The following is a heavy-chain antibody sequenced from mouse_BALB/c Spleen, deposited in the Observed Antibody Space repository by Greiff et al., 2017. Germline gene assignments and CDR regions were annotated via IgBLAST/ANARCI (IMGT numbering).Heavy chain of an antibody. D-gene: IGHD2-14*01. Sequence: VQLQQSGPELVKPGASVKISCKASGYSFTGYFVNWVMQSHGKSLEWIGRINPYNGDTFYNQKFKGKATLTVDKSSSTAHMELRSLASEDSAVYYCAREAGGYDVFAYWGQGTLVTVSA. CDR3: AREAGGYDVFAY. CDR1: GYSFTGYF. V-gene: IGHV1-20*02. CDR2: INPYNGDT. J-gene: IGHJ3*01.